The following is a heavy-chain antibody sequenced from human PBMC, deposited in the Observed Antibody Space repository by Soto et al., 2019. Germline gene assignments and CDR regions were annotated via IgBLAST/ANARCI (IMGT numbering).Heavy chain of an antibody. CDR3: ARVYYYDSSGLHFFNY. CDR2: IYYSGST. J-gene: IGHJ4*02. V-gene: IGHV4-39*02. D-gene: IGHD3-22*01. Sequence: SETLSLTCTVSGGSISSGGYYWSWIRQHPGKGLEWIGSIYYSGSTSYNPSLESRVTISVDTSKNQFSLKLSSVTAADTAIYYCARVYYYDSSGLHFFNYWGQGTLVTVSS. CDR1: GGSISSGGYY.